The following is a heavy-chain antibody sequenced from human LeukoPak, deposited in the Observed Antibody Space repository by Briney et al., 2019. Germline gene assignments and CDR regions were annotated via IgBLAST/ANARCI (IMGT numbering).Heavy chain of an antibody. J-gene: IGHJ6*02. Sequence: PSETLSLTCTVSGGSVSGYYWSWVRQPPGKGLEWIGYIYYSGGTNYNPSLKSRVTISVDTSKNQFSLNLSSVTAADTAVYYRARHLDGAPRPRLDYYGMDVWGQGTTVTVSS. D-gene: IGHD6-6*01. V-gene: IGHV4-59*08. CDR3: ARHLDGAPRPRLDYYGMDV. CDR2: IYYSGGT. CDR1: GGSVSGYY.